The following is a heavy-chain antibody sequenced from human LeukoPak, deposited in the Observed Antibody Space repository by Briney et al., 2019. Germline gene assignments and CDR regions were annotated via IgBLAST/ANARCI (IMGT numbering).Heavy chain of an antibody. V-gene: IGHV3-30-3*01. CDR1: GFTFGSYA. CDR3: ARGLYYDSSGPTDY. J-gene: IGHJ4*02. Sequence: GGSLRLSCAASGFTFGSYAMHWVRQAPGKGLEWVAVISYDGSNKYYADSVKGRFTISRDNSKNTLYLQMNSLRAEDTAVYYCARGLYYDSSGPTDYWGQGTLVTVSS. D-gene: IGHD3-22*01. CDR2: ISYDGSNK.